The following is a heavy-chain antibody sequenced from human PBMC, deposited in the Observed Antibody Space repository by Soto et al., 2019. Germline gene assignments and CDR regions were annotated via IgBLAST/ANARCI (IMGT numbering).Heavy chain of an antibody. Sequence: QVQLVQSGAEVKKPGASVKVSCKASGYTFTSFYMHWVRQAPGQGLEWMGIINPSAGGTSYAQKFQGRVTMTRDMSTSTVYLELSSLRSEDTAMYYCARDSTLAYWGQGTLVTVSS. CDR1: GYTFTSFY. CDR2: INPSAGGT. CDR3: ARDSTLAY. J-gene: IGHJ4*02. V-gene: IGHV1-46*01.